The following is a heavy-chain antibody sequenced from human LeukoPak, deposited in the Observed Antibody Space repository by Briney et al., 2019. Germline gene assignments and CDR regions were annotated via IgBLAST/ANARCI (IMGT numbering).Heavy chain of an antibody. V-gene: IGHV4-30-4*01. J-gene: IGHJ4*02. CDR1: GGSISSGDYY. CDR3: ARGLGSSWYGD. CDR2: IYYSGSI. D-gene: IGHD6-13*01. Sequence: PSETLSLTCTVPGGSISSGDYYWTWIRQPPGKGLEWIGYIYYSGSIYCNPSLKSRLIISVDTSKNQFSLKLSSVTAADTAVYYCARGLGSSWYGDWGQGTLVTVSS.